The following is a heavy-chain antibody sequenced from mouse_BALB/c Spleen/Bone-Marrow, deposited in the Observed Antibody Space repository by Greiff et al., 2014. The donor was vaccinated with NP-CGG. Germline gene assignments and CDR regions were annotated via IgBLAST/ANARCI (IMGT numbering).Heavy chain of an antibody. CDR1: GYSFTNYM. CDR3: ATCAYCGCGGFAY. Sequence: QVQLKESGADLARPGASVKMSCKASGYSFTNYMIHWVKQRPGQGLEWIGYINPSSGYTNYNQKFKDKATLTADKPSSTAYMQLSSLTSEDSAVYYCATCAYCGCGGFAYWGQGTLVTVSA. D-gene: IGHD1-1*02. CDR2: INPSSGYT. V-gene: IGHV1-4*01. J-gene: IGHJ3*01.